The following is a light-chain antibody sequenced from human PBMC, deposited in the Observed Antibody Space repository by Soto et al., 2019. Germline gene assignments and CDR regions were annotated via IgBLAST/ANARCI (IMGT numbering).Light chain of an antibody. CDR2: DVS. V-gene: IGLV2-14*01. CDR3: SSYTSSCTLVV. J-gene: IGLJ2*01. Sequence: QSALTQPASVSGSPGQSITISCTGTSSDVGGYNYVSWYQQHPGKAPKLMIYDVSNRPSGVSNRFSGSKSGNTASLTISGLQPEDEADYYCSSYTSSCTLVVFGGGTKVTVL. CDR1: SSDVGGYNY.